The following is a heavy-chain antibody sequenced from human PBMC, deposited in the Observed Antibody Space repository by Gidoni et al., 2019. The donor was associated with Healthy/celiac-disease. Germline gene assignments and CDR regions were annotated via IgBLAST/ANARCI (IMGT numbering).Heavy chain of an antibody. J-gene: IGHJ4*02. D-gene: IGHD2-15*01. Sequence: QVQLGESGGGVVKPGRSRRRACAASGFPFSSYGMHWVRQAPGKGLEWVAVISYDGSNKYYADSVKGRFTISRDNSKNTLYLHMNSLRAEDTAVYYCANLLRDYWGQGTLVTVSS. CDR1: GFPFSSYG. CDR2: ISYDGSNK. V-gene: IGHV3-30*18. CDR3: ANLLRDY.